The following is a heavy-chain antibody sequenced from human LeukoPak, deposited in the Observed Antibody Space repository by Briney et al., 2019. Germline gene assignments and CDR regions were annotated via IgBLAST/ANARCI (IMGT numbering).Heavy chain of an antibody. CDR2: ISSSGTTV. CDR3: AELGITMIGGV. V-gene: IGHV3-48*03. CDR1: GFSFSNYE. D-gene: IGHD3-10*02. J-gene: IGHJ6*04. Sequence: GGSLRLSCVGSGFSFSNYEMNWVRQAPGKGLEWVSYISSSGTTVYYADSVKGRFTISRDDTKNSLYLQMNSLRAEDTAVYYCAELGITMIGGVWGKGTTVTISS.